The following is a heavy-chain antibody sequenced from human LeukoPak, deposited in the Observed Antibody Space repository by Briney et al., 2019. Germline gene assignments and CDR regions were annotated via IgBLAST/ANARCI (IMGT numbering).Heavy chain of an antibody. CDR2: INPNSGGT. V-gene: IGHV1-2*02. J-gene: IGHJ3*02. D-gene: IGHD6-13*01. CDR1: GYTFTGYY. CDR3: ATSSSSWYGVGAFDI. Sequence: GASVKVSCKASGYTFTGYYMHWVRQAPGQGLEWMGWINPNSGGTNYAQKFQGRVTMTEDTSTDTAYMELSSLRSEDTAVYYCATSSSSWYGVGAFDIWGQGTMVTVSS.